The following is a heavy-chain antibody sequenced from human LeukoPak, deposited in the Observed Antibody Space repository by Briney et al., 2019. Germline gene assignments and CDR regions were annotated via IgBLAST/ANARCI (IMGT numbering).Heavy chain of an antibody. D-gene: IGHD5-18*01. CDR3: ARSYSYGYFDL. CDR1: VYDFTNYW. V-gene: IGHV5-51*01. J-gene: IGHJ2*01. Sequence: GESLKISCEGSVYDFTNYWIGWVRQMPGKSLEWMGVIYPGDSDTRYSPSFQGHFTISADKSITTAYLQWSSLKASDSAMYYCARSYSYGYFDLWGRGTLVTVSS. CDR2: IYPGDSDT.